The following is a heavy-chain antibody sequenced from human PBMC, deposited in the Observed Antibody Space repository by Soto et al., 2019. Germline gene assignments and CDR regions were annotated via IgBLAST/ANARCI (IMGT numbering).Heavy chain of an antibody. CDR3: AKERGYNYGYDAMDV. CDR2: ISGSGGST. Sequence: EVQLLESGGGLVQPGGSLRLSCAASGFTFSSYAMRWVRQAPGKGLEWVPGISGSGGSTYYADSVKGRFTISRDNSKNTLYQKTNSLRAEDTAVYYCAKERGYNYGYDAMDVWGQGTTVTVSS. J-gene: IGHJ6*02. CDR1: GFTFSSYA. D-gene: IGHD5-18*01. V-gene: IGHV3-23*01.